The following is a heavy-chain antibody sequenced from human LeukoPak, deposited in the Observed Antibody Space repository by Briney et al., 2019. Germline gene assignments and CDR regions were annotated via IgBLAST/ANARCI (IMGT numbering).Heavy chain of an antibody. CDR3: AREGWYYGSGSYYYYYYMDV. V-gene: IGHV4-59*01. CDR2: IYYSGST. CDR1: GGSINSYY. J-gene: IGHJ6*03. Sequence: SETLSLTCTVSGGSINSYYWSWIRQPPGKGLEWSEYIYYSGSTNYNPSLKSRVTISVDTSKNQFSLKLSSVTAADTAVYYCAREGWYYGSGSYYYYYYMDVWGKGITVTVSS. D-gene: IGHD3-10*01.